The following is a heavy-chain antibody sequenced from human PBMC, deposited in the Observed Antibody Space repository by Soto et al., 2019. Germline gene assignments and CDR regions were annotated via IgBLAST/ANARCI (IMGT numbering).Heavy chain of an antibody. CDR1: GFTFSSYG. CDR2: IWYDGSNK. CDR3: ARGKITMIPSYFDY. Sequence: GGSLRLSCAASGFTFSSYGMHWVRQAPGKGLEWVAVIWYDGSNKYYADSVKGRFTISRDNSKNTLYLQMNSLRAEDTAVYYCARGKITMIPSYFDYWGQGTLVTVPQ. J-gene: IGHJ4*02. D-gene: IGHD3-22*01. V-gene: IGHV3-33*01.